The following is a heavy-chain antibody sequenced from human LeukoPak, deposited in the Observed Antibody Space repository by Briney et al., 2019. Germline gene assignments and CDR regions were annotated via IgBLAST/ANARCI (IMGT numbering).Heavy chain of an antibody. CDR2: IYYSGST. J-gene: IGHJ5*02. Sequence: SETLSLTCTVSGGSVSSGSYYWSWIRQPPGKGLEWIGYIYYSGSTNYNPSLKSRVTISVDTSKNQFSLKLSSVTAADTAVYYCARYSSGWYEPNWFDPWGQGTLVTVSS. D-gene: IGHD6-19*01. CDR3: ARYSSGWYEPNWFDP. V-gene: IGHV4-61*01. CDR1: GGSVSSGSYY.